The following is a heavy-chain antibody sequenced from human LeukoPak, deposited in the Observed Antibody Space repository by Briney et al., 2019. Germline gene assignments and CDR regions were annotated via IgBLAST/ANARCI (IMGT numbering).Heavy chain of an antibody. CDR2: ISSSSSYI. V-gene: IGHV3-21*01. J-gene: IGHJ5*02. CDR3: ARDPGGRTFDP. D-gene: IGHD4-23*01. Sequence: GGSLRLSCAASGFTFSSYSMSWVRQAPGKGLEWVSSISSSSSYIYYADSVKGRFTISRDNAKNSLYLQMNSLRAEDTAVYYCARDPGGRTFDPWGQGTLVTVSS. CDR1: GFTFSSYS.